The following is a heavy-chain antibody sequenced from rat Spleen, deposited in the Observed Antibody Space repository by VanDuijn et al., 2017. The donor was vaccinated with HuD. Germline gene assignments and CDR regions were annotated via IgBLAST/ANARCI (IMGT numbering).Heavy chain of an antibody. Sequence: EVQLVESGGGLVQPGKSLKLSCAASGFTFSDYGMAWVRQAPKKGLEWVASISYEGSSTYYGDSVKGRFTISRDNAKSTLYLQMNSLRSEDTATYHCARAGYLRDWYFDFWGPGTMVTVSS. CDR2: ISYEGSST. V-gene: IGHV5-22*01. CDR3: ARAGYLRDWYFDF. J-gene: IGHJ1*01. CDR1: GFTFSDYG. D-gene: IGHD2-2*01.